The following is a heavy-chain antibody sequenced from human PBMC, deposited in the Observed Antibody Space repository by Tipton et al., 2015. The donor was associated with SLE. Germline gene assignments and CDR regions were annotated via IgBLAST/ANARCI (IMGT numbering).Heavy chain of an antibody. Sequence: TLSLTCTVSGGSITKSPYFWVWIRQPPGEGLEWIGTISYSGNTYNKPSLKSRVTISIDTSKNQFSLKLASAAAADTAVYYCARLIAVAGTYDACDIWGQGTMVTVSS. CDR3: ARLIAVAGTYDACDI. D-gene: IGHD6-19*01. J-gene: IGHJ3*02. CDR1: GGSITKSPYF. CDR2: ISYSGNT. V-gene: IGHV4-39*07.